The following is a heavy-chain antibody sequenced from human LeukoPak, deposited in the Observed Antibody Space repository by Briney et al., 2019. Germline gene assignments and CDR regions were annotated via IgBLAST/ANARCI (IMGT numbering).Heavy chain of an antibody. CDR3: ARDRGNYYFDC. CDR1: GGSISHYY. Sequence: SETLSLTCTVSGGSISHYYWSWIRQPPGKGLEWIGYIYYSGSTNYKPSLKSRVTISVDTSKNQFSLKLSSVTAADTAVYYCARDRGNYYFDCWGQGTLVTVSS. V-gene: IGHV4-59*12. CDR2: IYYSGST. J-gene: IGHJ4*02. D-gene: IGHD3-10*01.